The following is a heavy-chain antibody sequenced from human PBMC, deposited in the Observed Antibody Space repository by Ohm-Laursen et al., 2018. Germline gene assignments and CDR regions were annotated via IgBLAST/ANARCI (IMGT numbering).Heavy chain of an antibody. J-gene: IGHJ4*02. CDR1: GFTFSSYS. CDR3: AKEGEGIFDSSYFFDY. Sequence: SLRLSCAASGFTFSSYSMNWVRQAPGKGLEWVSYISSSSNTIYYADSVKGRVTISRDNAKNSLLLQMSWLRAEDTAVYYCAKEGEGIFDSSYFFDYWGQGALVTVSS. CDR2: ISSSSNTI. V-gene: IGHV3-48*01. D-gene: IGHD3-22*01.